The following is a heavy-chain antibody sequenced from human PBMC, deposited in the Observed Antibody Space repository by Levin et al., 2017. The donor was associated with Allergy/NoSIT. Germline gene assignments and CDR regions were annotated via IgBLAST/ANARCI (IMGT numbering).Heavy chain of an antibody. CDR1: GYTFTSYA. J-gene: IGHJ4*02. V-gene: IGHV1-3*01. Sequence: ASVKVSCKASGYTFTSYAMHWVRQAPGQRLEWMGWINAGNGNTKYSQKFQGRVTITRDTSASTAYMELSSLRSEDTAVYYCARDRGSSSFFFSEEYYFDYWGQGTLVTVSS. CDR2: INAGNGNT. D-gene: IGHD6-6*01. CDR3: ARDRGSSSFFFSEEYYFDY.